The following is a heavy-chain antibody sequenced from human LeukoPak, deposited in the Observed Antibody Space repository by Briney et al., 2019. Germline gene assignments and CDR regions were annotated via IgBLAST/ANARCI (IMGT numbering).Heavy chain of an antibody. CDR2: IYYSGST. Sequence: PSETLSLTCTVSGGSISSSSYYWGWIRQPPGKGLEWIGRIYYSGSTYYNPSLKSRVTISVDTSKNQFSLKLSSVTAADTAVYYCARLFVVLLWFGETAYYFDYWGQGTLVTVSS. V-gene: IGHV4-39*01. CDR1: GGSISSSSYY. CDR3: ARLFVVLLWFGETAYYFDY. J-gene: IGHJ4*02. D-gene: IGHD3-10*01.